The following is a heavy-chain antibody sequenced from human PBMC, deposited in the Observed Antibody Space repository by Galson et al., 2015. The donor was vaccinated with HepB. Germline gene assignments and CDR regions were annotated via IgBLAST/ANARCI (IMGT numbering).Heavy chain of an antibody. CDR1: GFTFSSYR. J-gene: IGHJ6*02. D-gene: IGHD1-26*01. CDR3: ARDVLGRWEVFRYNYYGSDV. Sequence: SLRLSCAASGFTFSSYRMSWVRQAPGKGLEWVANLKQDGSEKHYVDSVKGRFTISRDNIANSLYLQMNSLRAEDTAVYHCARDVLGRWEVFRYNYYGSDVWGQGTRSPSP. CDR2: LKQDGSEK. V-gene: IGHV3-7*03.